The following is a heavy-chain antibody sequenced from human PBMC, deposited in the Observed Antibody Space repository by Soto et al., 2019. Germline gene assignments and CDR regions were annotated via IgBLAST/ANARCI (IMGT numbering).Heavy chain of an antibody. Sequence: QVQLQESGPGLVKPSETLSLTCNVSGVSVNNYYWAWIRQPPGKGLGWIAYIYYRGTTNYNPSLRRRVPMSVDTSKNHVHLKLTSVTAADTATYYCASDGYYGSGSYNGLDVWGQWTRVTVSS. CDR2: IYYRGTT. CDR1: GVSVNNYY. J-gene: IGHJ6*02. D-gene: IGHD3-10*01. V-gene: IGHV4-59*02. CDR3: ASDGYYGSGSYNGLDV.